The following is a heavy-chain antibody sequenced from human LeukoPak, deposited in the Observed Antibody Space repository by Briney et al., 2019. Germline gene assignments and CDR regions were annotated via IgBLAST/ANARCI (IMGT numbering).Heavy chain of an antibody. CDR2: ISSSSSYI. Sequence: TAGGSLRLSCAASGFTFSSYSMTWVRQAPGKGLEWVSSISSSSSYIYYADSAKGRFTISRDNSKNTLYLQMNSLRAEDTAVYYCAKGSGYCSSTSCFGPYYYYGMDVWGQGTAVTVSS. J-gene: IGHJ6*02. V-gene: IGHV3-21*04. CDR3: AKGSGYCSSTSCFGPYYYYGMDV. CDR1: GFTFSSYS. D-gene: IGHD2-2*01.